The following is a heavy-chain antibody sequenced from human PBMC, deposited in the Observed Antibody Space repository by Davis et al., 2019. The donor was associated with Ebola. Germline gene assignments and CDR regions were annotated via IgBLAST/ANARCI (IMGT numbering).Heavy chain of an antibody. CDR3: ARGGAPYYYYGMDV. CDR2: ISSSGSTI. CDR1: GFTFSSYE. D-gene: IGHD3-16*01. V-gene: IGHV3-48*03. J-gene: IGHJ6*02. Sequence: PGGSLRLSCAASGFTFSSYEMNWVRQAPGKGLEWVSYISSSGSTIYYADSVKGRFTISRDNAKNSLYLQMNSLRAEDTAVYYCARGGAPYYYYGMDVWGQGTTVTVSS.